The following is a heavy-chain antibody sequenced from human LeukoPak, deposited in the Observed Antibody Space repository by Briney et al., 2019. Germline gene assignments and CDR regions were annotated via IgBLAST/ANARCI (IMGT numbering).Heavy chain of an antibody. Sequence: GGSLRLSCAASGFTLSSYWMSWVRQAPGKGLEWVANIKQDGSEKYYVDSVKGRFTISRDNAKTSLYLQMNSLSAEDTAVYYCARARGGSYYGYYYYMDVWGKGTTVTVSS. J-gene: IGHJ6*03. CDR3: ARARGGSYYGYYYYMDV. CDR2: IKQDGSEK. V-gene: IGHV3-7*01. CDR1: GFTLSSYW. D-gene: IGHD1-26*01.